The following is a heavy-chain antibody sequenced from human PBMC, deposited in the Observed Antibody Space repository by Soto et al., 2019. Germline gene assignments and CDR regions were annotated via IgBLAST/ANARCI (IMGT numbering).Heavy chain of an antibody. Sequence: QVQLVQSGAEVKKPGSSVKVSCKASGGTFSSYAISWVRQAPGQGLEWMGGIIPIFGTANYAQKFQGRVTITADESTSTAYMELSRLRSEDTAVYYCAREDGVVVPAASRYYYYYYGMDVWGQGTTVTVSS. CDR2: IIPIFGTA. CDR3: AREDGVVVPAASRYYYYYYGMDV. J-gene: IGHJ6*02. CDR1: GGTFSSYA. V-gene: IGHV1-69*01. D-gene: IGHD2-2*01.